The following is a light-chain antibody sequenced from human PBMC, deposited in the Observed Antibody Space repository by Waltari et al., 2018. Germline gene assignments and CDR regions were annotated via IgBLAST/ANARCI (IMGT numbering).Light chain of an antibody. Sequence: VVLTQSPVTLSLSPGETATLSCRASQTIDTYLAWYQHKLGQSPRLLIYDASTRATGIPAKFSGSGSGTDFTLTISGLEAEDSAIYYCQQRYNWPPLTFGGGTKVQTK. CDR1: QTIDTY. CDR3: QQRYNWPPLT. V-gene: IGKV3-11*01. J-gene: IGKJ4*01. CDR2: DAS.